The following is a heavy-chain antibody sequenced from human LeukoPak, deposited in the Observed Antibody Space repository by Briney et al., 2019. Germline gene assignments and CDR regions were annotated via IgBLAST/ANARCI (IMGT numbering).Heavy chain of an antibody. CDR1: GYSFTNYW. CDR2: IYPGDSDT. V-gene: IGHV5-51*01. J-gene: IGHJ5*02. D-gene: IGHD2-2*01. CDR3: ARTGSSTHFPRRFDP. Sequence: GESLKISCKGSGYSFTNYWIGWMRQMPGKGLECMGIIYPGDSDTRYSPSFQGQVTISVDKSISTAYVQWSSLKASDSAMYYCARTGSSTHFPRRFDPWGQGTLVTVSS.